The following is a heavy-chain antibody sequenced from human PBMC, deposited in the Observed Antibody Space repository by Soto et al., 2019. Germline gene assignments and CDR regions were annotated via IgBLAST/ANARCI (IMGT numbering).Heavy chain of an antibody. V-gene: IGHV4-59*12. J-gene: IGHJ4*02. CDR2: IYHSGST. D-gene: IGHD3-22*01. CDR1: GDSISSYY. Sequence: SETLSLTCTVSGDSISSYYWSWVRQPPGKGLEWIGEIYHSGSTNYNPSLKSRATISVDKSKNQFSLKLNSVTAADTAVYYCASNQDFYDSSGYYYWGQGTLVTVSS. CDR3: ASNQDFYDSSGYYY.